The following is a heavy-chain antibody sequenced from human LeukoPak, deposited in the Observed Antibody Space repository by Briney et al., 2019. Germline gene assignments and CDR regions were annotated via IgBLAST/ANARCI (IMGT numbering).Heavy chain of an antibody. D-gene: IGHD6-19*01. CDR1: GFTFSRYN. CDR2: ISGRSSFI. Sequence: GGSLRLSCEGSGFTFSRYNMNWFRQAPGKGLERVSSISGRSSFIFYADSVKGRFTISRDNAKNSLFLQMNSLRAEDMAVYYCARDAQWLVPEGYYYYMDVWGKGTTVTVSS. CDR3: ARDAQWLVPEGYYYYMDV. J-gene: IGHJ6*03. V-gene: IGHV3-21*06.